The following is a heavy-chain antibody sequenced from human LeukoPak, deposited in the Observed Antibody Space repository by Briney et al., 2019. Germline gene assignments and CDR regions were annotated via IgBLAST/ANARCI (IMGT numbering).Heavy chain of an antibody. V-gene: IGHV2-5*02. D-gene: IGHD4-17*01. Sequence: SGPTLVNPTQTLTLTCTFSGFSLSTSGVGVGWIRQPPGKALEWLALIYWDDDKRYSPSLKSRLTTTKDTSKNQVVLTMTNMDPVDTATYYCAHRRGDDYGDYFDYWGQGTLVTVSS. CDR2: IYWDDDK. J-gene: IGHJ4*02. CDR3: AHRRGDDYGDYFDY. CDR1: GFSLSTSGVG.